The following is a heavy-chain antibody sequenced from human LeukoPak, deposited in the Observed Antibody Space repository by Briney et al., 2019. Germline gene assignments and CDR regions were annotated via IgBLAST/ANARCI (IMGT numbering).Heavy chain of an antibody. D-gene: IGHD3-10*01. Sequence: PGGSLRLSCAASGFTFSDYWMLWVRQAPGKGLEWVSSISGSGDRTYYADSVKGRFTISRDTSKNTLYLEMNSLRVGDAAVYYCAKYRGFGDSYDSWGRGTLVTVSS. CDR1: GFTFSDYW. J-gene: IGHJ4*02. CDR3: AKYRGFGDSYDS. V-gene: IGHV3-23*01. CDR2: ISGSGDRT.